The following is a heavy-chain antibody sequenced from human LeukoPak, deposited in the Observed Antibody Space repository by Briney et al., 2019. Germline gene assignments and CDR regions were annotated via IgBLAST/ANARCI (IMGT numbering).Heavy chain of an antibody. J-gene: IGHJ4*02. Sequence: PGGSLRLSCAASGFTVSSNDMSWVRQAPGKGLEWVSAISGSGGSTYYADSVKGRFTISRDNSKNTLYLQMNSLRAEDTAVYYCAKDSSIAPRLGDYWGQGTLVTVSS. D-gene: IGHD6-6*01. CDR1: GFTVSSND. CDR2: ISGSGGST. CDR3: AKDSSIAPRLGDY. V-gene: IGHV3-23*01.